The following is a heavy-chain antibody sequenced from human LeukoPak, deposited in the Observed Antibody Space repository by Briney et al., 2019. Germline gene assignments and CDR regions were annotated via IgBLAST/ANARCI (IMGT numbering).Heavy chain of an antibody. CDR2: IYSGGST. D-gene: IGHD1-26*01. J-gene: IGHJ4*02. CDR3: ARIITSGSRDRDY. V-gene: IGHV3-53*01. CDR1: GFTVSSNY. Sequence: GGSLRLSCAASGFTVSSNYMSWVRQAPGKGLEWVSVIYSGGSTYYADSVKGRFTISRDNSKNTLYLQMNSLRAEDTAVYYCARIITSGSRDRDYWGQGTLVTVSS.